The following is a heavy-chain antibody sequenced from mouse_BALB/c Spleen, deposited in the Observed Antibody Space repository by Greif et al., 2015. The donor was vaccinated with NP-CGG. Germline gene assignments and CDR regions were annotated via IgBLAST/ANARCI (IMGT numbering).Heavy chain of an antibody. V-gene: IGHV10-1*02. CDR1: GFTFNTYA. J-gene: IGHJ4*01. CDR2: IRSKSNNYAT. D-gene: IGHD1-1*01. Sequence: EVKLVESGGGLVQPKGSLKLSCAASGFTFNTYAMNWVRQAPGKGLEWVARIRSKSNNYATYYADSVKDRFTISRDDSQSMLYLQMNNLKTEDTAMYYCVSTTVVATDYWGQGTSVTVSS. CDR3: VSTTVVATDY.